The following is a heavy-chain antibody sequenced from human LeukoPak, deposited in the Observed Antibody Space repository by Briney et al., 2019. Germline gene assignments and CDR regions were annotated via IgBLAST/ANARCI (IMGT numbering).Heavy chain of an antibody. CDR1: GGSFSGYY. CDR2: INHSGST. CDR3: ARARLVPAAPRPTPGYFDY. D-gene: IGHD2-2*01. Sequence: SETLSLTCAVYGGSFSGYYWSWIRQPPGKGLEWTGEINHSGSTNYNPSLKSRVTISVDTSKNQFSLKLSSVTAADTAVYYCARARLVPAAPRPTPGYFDYWGQGTLVTVSS. V-gene: IGHV4-34*01. J-gene: IGHJ4*02.